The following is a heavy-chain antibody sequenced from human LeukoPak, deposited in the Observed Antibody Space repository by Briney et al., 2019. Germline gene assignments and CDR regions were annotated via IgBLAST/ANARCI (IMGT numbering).Heavy chain of an antibody. V-gene: IGHV3-21*01. J-gene: IGHJ5*02. CDR1: GFTFSSYS. CDR2: ISSSSSYI. D-gene: IGHD4-17*01. CDR3: ASAHYGDYNWFDP. Sequence: GGSLRLSCAASGFTFSSYSMNWVRQAPGKGLEWVSSISSSSSYIYYADSVKGRFTSSRDNAKNSLYLQMNSLRAEDTAVYYCASAHYGDYNWFDPWGQGTLVTVSS.